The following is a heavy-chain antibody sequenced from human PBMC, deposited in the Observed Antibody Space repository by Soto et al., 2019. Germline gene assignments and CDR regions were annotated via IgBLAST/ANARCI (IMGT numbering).Heavy chain of an antibody. V-gene: IGHV1-69*13. CDR2: IIPIFGTA. D-gene: IGHD3-22*01. CDR1: GGTFSSYA. CDR3: ARGRYYDSSGYYYGNWFEP. Sequence: ASVKVSCKASGGTFSSYAISWVRQAPGQGLEWMGGIIPIFGTANYAQKFQGRVTITADESTSTAYMELSSLRSEDTAVYYCARGRYYDSSGYYYGNWFEPWGQGTLVTVSS. J-gene: IGHJ5*02.